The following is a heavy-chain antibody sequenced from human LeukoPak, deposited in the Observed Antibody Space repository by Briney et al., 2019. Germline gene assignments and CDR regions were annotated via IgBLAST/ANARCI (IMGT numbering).Heavy chain of an antibody. CDR2: INLNSGGK. Sequence: VASVKVSCKASGYTFTGAYMHWVRQTPGQGVERLGWINLNSGGKNYAQMFQGRVTMTRDTSISTAYMELSRLRSDDTAVYYCSKSRIVGAHCLDYWGQGSLVTVSS. CDR1: GYTFTGAY. J-gene: IGHJ4*02. CDR3: SKSRIVGAHCLDY. D-gene: IGHD1-26*01. V-gene: IGHV1-2*02.